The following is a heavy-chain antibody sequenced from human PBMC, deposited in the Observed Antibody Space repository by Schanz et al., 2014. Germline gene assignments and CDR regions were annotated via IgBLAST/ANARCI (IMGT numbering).Heavy chain of an antibody. CDR1: GFTFSSYA. V-gene: IGHV3-23*04. D-gene: IGHD3-10*01. Sequence: EVQLVESGGGLVQPGGSLRLSCAASGFTFSSYAMSWVRQAPGKGLEWVSHIVGSGDSTYYADSVKGRFTISRDNSKNTLYLQMNSLRAEDTAVYYCAKDDVWASGSYXDYWGQGTLXXVSS. J-gene: IGHJ4*02. CDR2: IVGSGDST. CDR3: AKDDVWASGSYXDY.